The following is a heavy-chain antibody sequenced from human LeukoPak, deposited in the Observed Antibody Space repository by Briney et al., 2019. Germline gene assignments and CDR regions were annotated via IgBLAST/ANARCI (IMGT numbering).Heavy chain of an antibody. D-gene: IGHD5-12*01. J-gene: IGHJ3*02. CDR1: GFTFSSYW. CDR3: ARLGEVAYAFDI. CDR2: INRDGSTT. Sequence: GGSLRLSCAASGFTFSSYWMHWVRQAPGKGLVWVSRINRDGSTTNYADSVKGRFTISRDNAKNTLYLQMNSLIAEDTAVYYCARLGEVAYAFDIWGQGTMVTVSS. V-gene: IGHV3-74*01.